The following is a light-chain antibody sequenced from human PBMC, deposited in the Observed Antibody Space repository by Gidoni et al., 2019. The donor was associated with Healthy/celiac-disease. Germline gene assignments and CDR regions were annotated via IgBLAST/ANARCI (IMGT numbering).Light chain of an antibody. CDR1: SLRSYY. V-gene: IGLV3-19*01. CDR2: GKT. CDR3: NSRDSSCNHLV. J-gene: IGLJ2*01. Sequence: SSELTQDPAVSVALGQKVRITCQGDSLRSYYASWYQQKPGQAPVLVIYGKTNRPSGIPDRFSGSSSGNTASLTITGAQAEDEAYYYCNSRDSSCNHLVFGGGTKLTVL.